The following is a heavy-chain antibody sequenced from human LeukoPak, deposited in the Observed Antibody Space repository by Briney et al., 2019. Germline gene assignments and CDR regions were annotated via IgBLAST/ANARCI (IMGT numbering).Heavy chain of an antibody. CDR2: IYHSGST. CDR1: GYSISSGYY. D-gene: IGHD2-21*01. CDR3: ARRXYSGSXXYXDAFD. J-gene: IGHJ3*02. Sequence: SETLSLTCTVSGYSISSGYYWGWIRQPPGKGLEWIGSIYHSGSTYYNPSLKSRVTISVDTSKNQFSLKLSSVTAADTAVYYCARRXYSGSXXYXDAFD. V-gene: IGHV4-38-2*02.